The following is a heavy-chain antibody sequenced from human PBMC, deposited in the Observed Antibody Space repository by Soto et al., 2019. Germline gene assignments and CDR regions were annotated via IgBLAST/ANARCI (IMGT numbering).Heavy chain of an antibody. CDR3: ARTLTVNYWNDPYYFDY. D-gene: IGHD1-1*01. CDR1: GGTFSSYA. CDR2: IIPIFGTA. J-gene: IGHJ4*02. V-gene: IGHV1-69*06. Sequence: QVQLVQSGAEVKKPGSSVKVSCKASGGTFSSYAISWVRQAPGQGLEWMGGIIPIFGTANYAQKFQGRVTITADKSTSTAYMELSSLGSEDTAVYYCARTLTVNYWNDPYYFDYWGQGTLVTVSS.